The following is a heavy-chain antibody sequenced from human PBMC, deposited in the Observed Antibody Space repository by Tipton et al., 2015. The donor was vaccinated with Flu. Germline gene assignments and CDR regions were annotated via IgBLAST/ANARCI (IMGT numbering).Heavy chain of an antibody. CDR2: IYIEGYT. D-gene: IGHD3-10*01. Sequence: SGLTVSANYMSWVRQAPGRGLEWVSVIYIEGYTYYADSMKDRFTVSRDNSKNMLYLQMNSLRVEDTAVYYCAKSADYYASGTPFDSWGQGTRVTVYS. V-gene: IGHV3-53*01. J-gene: IGHJ4*02. CDR1: GLTVSANY. CDR3: AKSADYYASGTPFDS.